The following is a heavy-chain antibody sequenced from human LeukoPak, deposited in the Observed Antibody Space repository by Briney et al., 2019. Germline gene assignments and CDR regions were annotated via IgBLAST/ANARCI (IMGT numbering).Heavy chain of an antibody. V-gene: IGHV3-11*01. CDR2: ISSSGSTI. J-gene: IGHJ4*02. CDR1: GFTFSDYY. Sequence: GGSLRLSCAASGFTFSDYYMSWIRQAPGKGLEWVSYISSSGSTIYYADSVKGRFTISRDNAKNSLYLQMSSLRAEDTAVYYCARDRNSYYYDSSGSDYWGQGTLVTVSS. D-gene: IGHD3-22*01. CDR3: ARDRNSYYYDSSGSDY.